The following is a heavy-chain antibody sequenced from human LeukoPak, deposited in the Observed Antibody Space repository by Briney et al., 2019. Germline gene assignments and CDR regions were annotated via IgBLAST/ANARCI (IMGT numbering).Heavy chain of an antibody. Sequence: PGGSLRLSCAASGFTFSSYSMNWVRQAPGKGLEWVSYISSSSSTIYYADSVKGRFTISRDNAKNSLYLQMNSLRAEDTAVYYCAREYVGAPWAFDIWGQGTMVTVSS. D-gene: IGHD1-26*01. CDR2: ISSSSSTI. CDR1: GFTFSSYS. V-gene: IGHV3-48*04. CDR3: AREYVGAPWAFDI. J-gene: IGHJ3*02.